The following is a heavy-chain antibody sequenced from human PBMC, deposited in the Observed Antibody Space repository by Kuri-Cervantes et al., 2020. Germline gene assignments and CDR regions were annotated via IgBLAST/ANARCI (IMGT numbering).Heavy chain of an antibody. Sequence: SQTLSLTCAVYGGSFSGYYWSWIRQPPGKGLEWIGEINRSGSTNYNPSLKSRVTISVDTSKNQFSLKLSSVTAADTAVYYCARDDVCSGGSCYFRSYYYYGMDVWGQGTTVTVSS. CDR2: INRSGST. CDR1: GGSFSGYY. D-gene: IGHD2-15*01. J-gene: IGHJ6*02. V-gene: IGHV4-34*01. CDR3: ARDDVCSGGSCYFRSYYYYGMDV.